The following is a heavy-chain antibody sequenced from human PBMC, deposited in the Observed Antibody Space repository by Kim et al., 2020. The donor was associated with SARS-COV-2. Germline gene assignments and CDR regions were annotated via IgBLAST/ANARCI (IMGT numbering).Heavy chain of an antibody. CDR1: GGSFSGYY. CDR2: INHSGST. D-gene: IGHD1-26*01. Sequence: SETLSLTCAVYGGSFSGYYWSWIRQPPGKGLEWIGEINHSGSTNYNPSLKSRVTISVDTSKNQFSLKLSSVTAADTAVYYCARYKRSSQPAVGSWFDPWGQGTLVTVSS. J-gene: IGHJ5*02. CDR3: ARYKRSSQPAVGSWFDP. V-gene: IGHV4-34*01.